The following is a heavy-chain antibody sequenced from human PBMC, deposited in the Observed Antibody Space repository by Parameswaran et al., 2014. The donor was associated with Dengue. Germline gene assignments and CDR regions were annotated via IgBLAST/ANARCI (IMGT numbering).Heavy chain of an antibody. V-gene: IGHV3-23*01. CDR3: AKDGVVVPAGVDY. Sequence: RWIRPAPREGLEWVSAISGSGGSTYYADSVKGRFTISRDNSKNTLYLQMNSLRAEDTAVYYCAKDGVVVPAGVDYWGQGTLVTVSS. J-gene: IGHJ4*02. CDR2: ISGSGGST. D-gene: IGHD2-2*01.